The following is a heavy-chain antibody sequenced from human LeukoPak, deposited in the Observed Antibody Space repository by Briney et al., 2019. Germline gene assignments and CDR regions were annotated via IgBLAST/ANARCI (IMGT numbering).Heavy chain of an antibody. CDR1: GGSISSYY. Sequence: SETLSLTCTVSGGSISSYYWSWIRQPPGNGLEWLGYIYYSGIPNYNPSLKSRATIPVDTSKNQFSLKLSSVTAADTAVYSCARGIVATANDAFDIWGQGTMVTVSS. CDR3: ARGIVATANDAFDI. D-gene: IGHD5-12*01. CDR2: IYYSGIP. V-gene: IGHV4-59*01. J-gene: IGHJ3*02.